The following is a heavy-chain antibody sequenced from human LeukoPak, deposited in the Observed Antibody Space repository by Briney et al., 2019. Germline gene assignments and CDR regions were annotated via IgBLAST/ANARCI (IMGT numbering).Heavy chain of an antibody. V-gene: IGHV3-9*01. J-gene: IGHJ4*02. CDR1: GFTFDDYA. Sequence: QPGGSLRLSCAVSGFTFDDYAMHWVRQVPGKGLEWVAGISWNSDTRGYVDSVKGRFTISRDNARNSLYLQMNSLRAEDTALYYCITNGGGDGGYGNFDYWGQGTLVTVSS. CDR3: ITNGGGDGGYGNFDY. CDR2: ISWNSDTR. D-gene: IGHD5-12*01.